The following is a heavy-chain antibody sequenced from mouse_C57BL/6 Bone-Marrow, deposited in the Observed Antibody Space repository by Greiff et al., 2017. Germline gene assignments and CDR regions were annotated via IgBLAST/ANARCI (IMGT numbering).Heavy chain of an antibody. CDR2: IDPENGDT. CDR3: TRDGEDY. J-gene: IGHJ2*01. V-gene: IGHV14-4*01. CDR1: GFNIKDDY. Sequence: VQLKESGAELVRPGASVKLSCTASGFNIKDDYMHWVKQRPEQGLEWIGWIDPENGDTEYASKFQGKATITADTSSNTAYLQLSSLTSEDTAVYYCTRDGEDYWGQGTTLTVSS. D-gene: IGHD3-3*01.